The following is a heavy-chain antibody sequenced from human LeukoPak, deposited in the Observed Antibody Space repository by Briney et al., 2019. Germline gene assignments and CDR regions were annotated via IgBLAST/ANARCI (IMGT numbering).Heavy chain of an antibody. CDR3: ARHVSLGVVVTARVHYYMDV. CDR2: IYSGGNT. J-gene: IGHJ6*03. V-gene: IGHV4-39*01. CDR1: GDSISISTYY. Sequence: SETLSLTCTVSGDSISISTYYWCWVRQSPGKGLEWIGSIYSGGNTNYNPSLKSRATISVDTSKNLFSLKLSSVTAADTAVYYCARHVSLGVVVTARVHYYMDVWGKGTTVTISS. D-gene: IGHD2-21*02.